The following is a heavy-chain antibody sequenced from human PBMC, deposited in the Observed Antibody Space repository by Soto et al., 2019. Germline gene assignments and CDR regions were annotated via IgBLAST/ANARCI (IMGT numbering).Heavy chain of an antibody. CDR1: GYTFTSYG. Sequence: GASVKVSCKASGYTFTSYGISWVRQAPGQGLEWMGWISAYNGNTNYAQKLQGRVTMTTDTSTSTAYMGLRSLRSDDAAVYYCGRDGGGRGVIIGPAPYFDYWGQGTLVTVSS. J-gene: IGHJ4*02. D-gene: IGHD3-10*01. CDR3: GRDGGGRGVIIGPAPYFDY. V-gene: IGHV1-18*01. CDR2: ISAYNGNT.